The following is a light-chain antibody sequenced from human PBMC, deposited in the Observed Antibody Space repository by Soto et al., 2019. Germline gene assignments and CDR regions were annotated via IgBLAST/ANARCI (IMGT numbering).Light chain of an antibody. CDR1: QSISSW. Sequence: DIQMTQSPSTLSASVGDRVTITCRASQSISSWLAWYQQKPGKAPKLLIYDASSLESGAPSRFSGSGSGTEFTLTISSLQPDDFATYYCQQYNSYSGTVGQGTKVDIK. CDR3: QQYNSYSGT. V-gene: IGKV1-5*01. J-gene: IGKJ1*01. CDR2: DAS.